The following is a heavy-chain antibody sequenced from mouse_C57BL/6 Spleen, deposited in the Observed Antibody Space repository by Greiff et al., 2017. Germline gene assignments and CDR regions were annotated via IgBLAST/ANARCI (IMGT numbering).Heavy chain of an antibody. CDR3: ARCHYGSSDWYFDV. D-gene: IGHD1-1*01. J-gene: IGHJ1*03. CDR2: IDPNSGGT. V-gene: IGHV1-72*01. Sequence: GLEWIGRIDPNSGGTKYNEKFKSKATLTVDKPSSTAYMQLSSLTSEDSAVYYCARCHYGSSDWYFDVWGTGTTVTVSS.